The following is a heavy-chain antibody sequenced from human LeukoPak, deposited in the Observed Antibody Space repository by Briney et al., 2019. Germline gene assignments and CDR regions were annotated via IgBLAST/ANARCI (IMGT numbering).Heavy chain of an antibody. J-gene: IGHJ5*02. D-gene: IGHD3-10*01. CDR1: GGSISSYY. CDR2: IYYSGST. Sequence: SETLSLTCTVSGGSISSYYWSWIRQPPGKGLEWIGYIYYSGSTNYNPSLKSRDTISVDTSKNQFSLKLSSVTAADTAVYYCARADYGSGSRFDPWGQGTLVTVSS. V-gene: IGHV4-59*01. CDR3: ARADYGSGSRFDP.